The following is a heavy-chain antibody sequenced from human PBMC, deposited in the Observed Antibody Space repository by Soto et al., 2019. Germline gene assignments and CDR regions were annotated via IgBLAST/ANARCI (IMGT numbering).Heavy chain of an antibody. CDR3: ARVTLRAGNWFDP. CDR1: GYTFTDYF. CDR2: INPKSRGT. J-gene: IGHJ5*02. V-gene: IGHV1-2*02. Sequence: QVQLVQSGAEVKKPAASVKVSCKASGYTFTDYFIHWVRQAPGQGFEWMGWINPKSRGTTYAQKFQGRVTMTRDTSNTTAYMELRGLRSDDTAIYYCARVTLRAGNWFDPWGQGTLVTVSS.